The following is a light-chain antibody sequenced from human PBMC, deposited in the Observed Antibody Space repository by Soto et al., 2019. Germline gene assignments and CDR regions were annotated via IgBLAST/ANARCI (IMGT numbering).Light chain of an antibody. Sequence: DVVMTQSPVSLTVTLGQPASISCRSSQSLVHSDGTTYLHWFQQRPGQSPRRLIYKVSNRDSGVPDRFGGSGSGTDFILKISRVEAEDIGGYFCMQATHWPYTFGQGTKLEI. V-gene: IGKV2-30*02. CDR3: MQATHWPYT. J-gene: IGKJ2*01. CDR1: QSLVHSDGTTY. CDR2: KVS.